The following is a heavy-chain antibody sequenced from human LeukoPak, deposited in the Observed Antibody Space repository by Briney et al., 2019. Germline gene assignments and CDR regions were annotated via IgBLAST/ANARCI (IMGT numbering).Heavy chain of an antibody. J-gene: IGHJ5*02. D-gene: IGHD3-22*01. V-gene: IGHV3-23*01. CDR2: ISGSGGST. Sequence: GGSLRLSCAASGFTFSSYAMSWVRQAPGKGLEWVSAISGSGGSTYYADSVKGRFTISRDNSKNTLYLQMNSLGAEDTAVYYCAKDPRLTYYYDSSGYLSWFDPWGQGTLVTVSS. CDR3: AKDPRLTYYYDSSGYLSWFDP. CDR1: GFTFSSYA.